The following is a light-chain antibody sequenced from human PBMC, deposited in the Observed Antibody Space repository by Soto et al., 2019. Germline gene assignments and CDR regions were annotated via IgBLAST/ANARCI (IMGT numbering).Light chain of an antibody. CDR1: QSVSSSSY. CDR3: QQYGSSLT. Sequence: DIVLTQSPGTLSLSPGERATLSCRASQSVSSSSYLAWYQQKPGQAPRLLIYGASSRATGIPDRFSGSGSGTDFTLTISRLEPEDFAVYCCQQYGSSLTFGGGTNVEIK. J-gene: IGKJ4*01. V-gene: IGKV3-20*01. CDR2: GAS.